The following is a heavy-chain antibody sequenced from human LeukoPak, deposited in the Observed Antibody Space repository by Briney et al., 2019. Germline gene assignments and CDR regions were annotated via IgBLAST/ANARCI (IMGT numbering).Heavy chain of an antibody. CDR2: INHSGST. CDR3: ARSKRDSSSSFYYYYYMDV. Sequence: SETLSRTCAVYGGSVSGDYWSWIRQLPGKGLEWIGEINHSGSTNYNPSLKSRVTISVDTSKNQFSLKLSSVTAADTAVYYCARSKRDSSSSFYYYYYMDVWGKGTTVTVSS. D-gene: IGHD6-6*01. CDR1: GGSVSGDY. J-gene: IGHJ6*03. V-gene: IGHV4-34*01.